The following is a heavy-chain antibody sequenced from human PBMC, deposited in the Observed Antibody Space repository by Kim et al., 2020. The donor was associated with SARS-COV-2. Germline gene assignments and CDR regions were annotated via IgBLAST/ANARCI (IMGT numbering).Heavy chain of an antibody. V-gene: IGHV3-23*01. D-gene: IGHD2-21*02. CDR2: ITGSGVTT. J-gene: IGHJ4*02. CDR1: GFTFSSYA. CDR3: AVRGGLATNIPIYFDY. Sequence: GGSLRLSCAASGFTFSSYAMTWVRQAPGKGLEWVSVITGSGVTTNYADSVKGRFTISRDNSKNTLYLQMNSLRADDTAVYYCAVRGGLATNIPIYFDYWGQGHLVAVSS.